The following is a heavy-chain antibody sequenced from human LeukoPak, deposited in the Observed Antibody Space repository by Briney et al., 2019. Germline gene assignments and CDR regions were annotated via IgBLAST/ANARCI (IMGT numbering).Heavy chain of an antibody. V-gene: IGHV3-23*01. CDR3: ARDPAVGYIYYYYMDV. CDR1: GFTFSSYG. J-gene: IGHJ6*03. Sequence: GGSLRLSCAASGFTFSSYGMSWVRQAPGKGLEWVSAISGSGGSTYYADSVKGRFTISRDNAKNSLYLQMNSLRAEDTAVYYCARDPAVGYIYYYYMDVWGKGTTVTVSS. D-gene: IGHD6-19*01. CDR2: ISGSGGST.